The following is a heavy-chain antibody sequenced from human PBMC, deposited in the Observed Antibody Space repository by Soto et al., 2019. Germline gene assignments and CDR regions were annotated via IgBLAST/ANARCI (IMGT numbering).Heavy chain of an antibody. V-gene: IGHV3-33*01. CDR1: EFTFSTYG. J-gene: IGHJ4*02. Sequence: QVQLVESGGGVVQPGRSLRLSCAASEFTFSTYGMHWVRQAPGKGLEWVAVIWHDGSKKYYADSVKGRFTISRDNSNNTLYLQMNSLTAEDTAVDYCARDYFGVADHFDYWGQGTLVTGSS. D-gene: IGHD3-3*01. CDR3: ARDYFGVADHFDY. CDR2: IWHDGSKK.